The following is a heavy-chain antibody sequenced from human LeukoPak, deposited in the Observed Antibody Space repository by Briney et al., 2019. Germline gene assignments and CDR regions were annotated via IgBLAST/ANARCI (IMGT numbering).Heavy chain of an antibody. CDR2: IIPILGIA. CDR3: ARLYSSSKGDYFDY. V-gene: IGHV1-69*04. CDR1: GYTFTSYG. J-gene: IGHJ4*02. Sequence: SVKASCKASGYTFTSYGISWVRQAPGQGLEWMGRIIPILGIANYAQKFQGRVTITADKSTSTAYMELSSLRSEDTAVYYCARLYSSSKGDYFDYWGQGTLVTVSS. D-gene: IGHD6-6*01.